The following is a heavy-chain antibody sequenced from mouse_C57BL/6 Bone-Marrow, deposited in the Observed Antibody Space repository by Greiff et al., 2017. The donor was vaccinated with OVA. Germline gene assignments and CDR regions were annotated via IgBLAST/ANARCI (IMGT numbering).Heavy chain of an antibody. CDR1: GYAFTNYL. CDR2: INPGSGGT. D-gene: IGHD2-1*01. J-gene: IGHJ4*01. CDR3: ARPLYNYYAMDY. V-gene: IGHV1-54*01. Sequence: QVQLKQSGAELVRPGTSVKVSCKASGYAFTNYLIEWVKQRPGQGLEWIGVINPGSGGTNYNEKFKGKATLTADKSSSTAYMQLSSLTSEDSAVYFCARPLYNYYAMDYWGQGTSVTVSS.